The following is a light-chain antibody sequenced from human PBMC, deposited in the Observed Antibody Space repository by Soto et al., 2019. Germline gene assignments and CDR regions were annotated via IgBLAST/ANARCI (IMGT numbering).Light chain of an antibody. CDR1: QSVRSHY. J-gene: IGKJ4*01. CDR2: GAS. Sequence: EIVLTQSPGTLSLSPGERATLSCRASQSVRSHYLAWYQQKPGQAPRLLIYGASTRATGIPDRFSGSGSGTDFTLTITRLEPEDFAVYSCQQYGSSPTFGGGTKVDIK. V-gene: IGKV3-20*01. CDR3: QQYGSSPT.